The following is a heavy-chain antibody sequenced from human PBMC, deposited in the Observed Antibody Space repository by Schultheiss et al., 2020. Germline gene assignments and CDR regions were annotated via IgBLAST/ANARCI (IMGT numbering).Heavy chain of an antibody. CDR2: INPNSGGT. CDR1: GYTFTGYY. D-gene: IGHD6-19*01. Sequence: ASVKVSCKASGYTFTGYYIHWVRQAPGQGLEWMGWINPNSGGTNYAQNFQGRVTMTRDTSISTAYMELSRLRSDDTAVYYCARQSSGLRIFDYWGQGTLVTVSS. J-gene: IGHJ4*02. V-gene: IGHV1-2*02. CDR3: ARQSSGLRIFDY.